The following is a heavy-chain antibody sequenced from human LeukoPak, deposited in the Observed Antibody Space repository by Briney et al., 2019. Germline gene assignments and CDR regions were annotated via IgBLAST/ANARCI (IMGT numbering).Heavy chain of an antibody. J-gene: IGHJ6*03. V-gene: IGHV4-59*01. CDR1: GGSISSYY. Sequence: PSETLSLTCTVSGGSISSYYWSWIRQPPGKGLEWIGYIYYSGSTNYNPSLKSRVTISVDTSKNQFSLKLSSVTAADTAVYYCARAGDCSGGSCYLGYYYYYMDVWGKGTTVTVSS. CDR3: ARAGDCSGGSCYLGYYYYYMDV. CDR2: IYYSGST. D-gene: IGHD2-15*01.